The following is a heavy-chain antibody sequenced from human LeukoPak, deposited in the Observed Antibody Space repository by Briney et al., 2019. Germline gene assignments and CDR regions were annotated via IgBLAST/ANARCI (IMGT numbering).Heavy chain of an antibody. CDR3: ARGVVPAAHPGIDY. V-gene: IGHV1-46*01. CDR1: GYTFTGYY. Sequence: ASVKVSCKASGYTFTGYYMHWVRQAPGQGLEWMGIIYPSGGRTSYAQKFQGRVTMTGDTSMSTVYMELSSLRSEDTAVYYCARGVVPAAHPGIDYWGQGTLVTVSS. D-gene: IGHD2-2*01. J-gene: IGHJ4*02. CDR2: IYPSGGRT.